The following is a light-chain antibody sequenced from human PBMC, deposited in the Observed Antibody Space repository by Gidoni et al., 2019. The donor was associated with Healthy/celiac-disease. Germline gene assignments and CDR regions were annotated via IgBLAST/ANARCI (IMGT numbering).Light chain of an antibody. V-gene: IGKV1-39*01. CDR1: QSISSY. CDR3: QQSDSTPTT. CDR2: AAS. J-gene: IGKJ5*01. Sequence: LQMTQSPSSLSASVGDRVTITCRASQSISSYLNWYQQKPGKAPKLLIYAASRLQSGVPSRFSGSGSGTDFTLTISSLQTEDFATYYCQQSDSTPTTFGQXTRLEIK.